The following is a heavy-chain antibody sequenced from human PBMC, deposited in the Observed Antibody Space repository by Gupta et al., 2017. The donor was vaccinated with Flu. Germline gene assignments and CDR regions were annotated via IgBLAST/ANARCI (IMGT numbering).Heavy chain of an antibody. Sequence: VSGGSSADRRYFWSWIRQPPGKGLEWIGNIHHRGTPSYNPALKSRLTISEDMSKNKFSLKLTSVTAADTAVYFCARSFTGDYFDSWGQGTLVSVSS. J-gene: IGHJ4*02. CDR1: GGSSADRRYF. CDR2: IHHRGTP. CDR3: ARSFTGDYFDS. D-gene: IGHD7-27*01. V-gene: IGHV4-39*01.